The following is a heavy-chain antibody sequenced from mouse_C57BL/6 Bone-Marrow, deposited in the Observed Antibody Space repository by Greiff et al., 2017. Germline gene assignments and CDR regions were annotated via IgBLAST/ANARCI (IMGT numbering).Heavy chain of an antibody. CDR1: GYTFTSYG. D-gene: IGHD3-2*02. CDR2: IYPRSGNT. V-gene: IGHV1-81*01. J-gene: IGHJ3*01. Sequence: VQLQQSGAELARPGASVKLSCKASGYTFTSYGISWVKQRTGQGLEWIGEIYPRSGNTYYNEKFKGKATLTADKSSSTAYMELRSLTSEDSAVYFWAPRQLRLFAYWGQGTLVTVSA. CDR3: APRQLRLFAY.